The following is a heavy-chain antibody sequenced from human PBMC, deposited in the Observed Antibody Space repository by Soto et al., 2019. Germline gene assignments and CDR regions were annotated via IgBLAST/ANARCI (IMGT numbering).Heavy chain of an antibody. D-gene: IGHD6-13*01. CDR3: AREAIAAAGTPRMDV. Sequence: ASVKVSCKASGYTFTGYYMHWVRQAPGQGLEWMGWINPNSGGTNYAQKFQGWVTMTRDTSISTAYMELSRLRSDDTAVYYCAREAIAAAGTPRMDVWGQGTTVTVSS. CDR2: INPNSGGT. CDR1: GYTFTGYY. V-gene: IGHV1-2*04. J-gene: IGHJ6*02.